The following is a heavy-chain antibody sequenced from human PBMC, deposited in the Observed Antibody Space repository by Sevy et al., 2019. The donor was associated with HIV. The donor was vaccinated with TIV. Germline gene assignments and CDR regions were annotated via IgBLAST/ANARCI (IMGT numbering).Heavy chain of an antibody. J-gene: IGHJ6*02. D-gene: IGHD1-26*01. CDR3: TGDTWELLTGIAYSYGGMDV. CDR1: GYNFNIYT. V-gene: IGHV1-18*01. CDR2: ISPYDGDT. Sequence: ASVKVSCQSSGYNFNIYTIHWVRQARGQGLEWVGRISPYDGDTDYAHNFHGRVSLTMDTSTGTAYLGLTSLRSDDTAVYFGTGDTWELLTGIAYSYGGMDVWGQGTTVTVSS.